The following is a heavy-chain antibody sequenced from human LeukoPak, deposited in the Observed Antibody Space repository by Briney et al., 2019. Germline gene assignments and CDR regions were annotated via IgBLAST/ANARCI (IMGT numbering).Heavy chain of an antibody. CDR1: GFTFSSYA. J-gene: IGHJ4*02. Sequence: GSLRLSCAASGFTFSSYAMSWVRQPPGKGLEWIGEINHSGSTNYNPSLKSRVTISVDTSKNQFSLKLSSVTAADTAVYYCARRIAAAGTHFDYWGQGTLVTVSS. CDR3: ARRIAAAGTHFDY. D-gene: IGHD6-13*01. V-gene: IGHV4-34*01. CDR2: INHSGST.